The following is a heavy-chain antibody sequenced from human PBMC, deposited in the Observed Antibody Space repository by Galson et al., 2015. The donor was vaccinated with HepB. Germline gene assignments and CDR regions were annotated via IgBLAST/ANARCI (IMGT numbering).Heavy chain of an antibody. J-gene: IGHJ4*02. Sequence: SLRLSCAASGFTFSSYWMSWVRQAPGKGLEWVGRIKSKTDGGTTDYAAPVKGRFTISRDDSKNTLYLQMNSLKTEDTAVYYCTTEERSIAAAGTWDYWGQGTLVTVSS. CDR1: GFTFSSYW. V-gene: IGHV3-15*01. CDR2: IKSKTDGGTT. D-gene: IGHD6-13*01. CDR3: TTEERSIAAAGTWDY.